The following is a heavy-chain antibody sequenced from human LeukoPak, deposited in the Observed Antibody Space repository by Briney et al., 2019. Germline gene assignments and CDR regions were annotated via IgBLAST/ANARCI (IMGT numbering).Heavy chain of an antibody. CDR3: ARLQGYYYGSASYYNRRDNWFDP. Sequence: SETLSLTCVVSGGSFSGYYWSWIRQPPGKGLEWVGEINHSGSTNYNLSLKSRVTISVDTSKNQFSLKVNSVTAADTAVYYCARLQGYYYGSASYYNRRDNWFDPWGQGTLVTVSS. D-gene: IGHD3-10*01. CDR1: GGSFSGYY. V-gene: IGHV4-34*01. J-gene: IGHJ5*02. CDR2: INHSGST.